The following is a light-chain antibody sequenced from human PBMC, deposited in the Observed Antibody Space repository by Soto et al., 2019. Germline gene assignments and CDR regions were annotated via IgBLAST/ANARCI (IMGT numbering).Light chain of an antibody. V-gene: IGKV3-20*01. Sequence: EIVLTQSPATLSLSPWERATLSCRASQSVSSSLAWYQQKPGQPPRLLIYNASKRATGIPVRFSGSGSGTDFTLTISRLEPEDFAVYYCQQYGSSPITFGQGTRLEIK. J-gene: IGKJ5*01. CDR2: NAS. CDR3: QQYGSSPIT. CDR1: QSVSSS.